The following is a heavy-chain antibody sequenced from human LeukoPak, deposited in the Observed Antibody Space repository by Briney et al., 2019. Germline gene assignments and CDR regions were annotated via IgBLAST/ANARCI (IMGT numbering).Heavy chain of an antibody. J-gene: IGHJ4*02. CDR3: ASGYCSSTSWYPDY. D-gene: IGHD2-2*01. CDR1: GYTFTSYG. CDR2: ISAYNGNT. Sequence: GASVKVSCKASGYTFTSYGISWVRQAPGQGLEWMGWISAYNGNTNYAQKLQGRVTMTTDTSTSTAYMELRSLRSDDTAVYYCASGYCSSTSWYPDYWGQGTLVTVSS. V-gene: IGHV1-18*01.